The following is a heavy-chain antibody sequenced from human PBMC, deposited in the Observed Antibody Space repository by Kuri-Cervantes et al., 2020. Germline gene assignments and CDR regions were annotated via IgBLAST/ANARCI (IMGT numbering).Heavy chain of an antibody. V-gene: IGHV3-30*03. Sequence: GESLKISCAASGFTFSSYGMHWVRQAPGKGLEWVAVISYDGSNKYYADSVEGRFTISRDNSKNTLYLQMNSLRAEDTAVYYCARDLRGGGYYFDYWGQGTLVTVSS. D-gene: IGHD3-10*01. J-gene: IGHJ4*02. CDR2: ISYDGSNK. CDR1: GFTFSSYG. CDR3: ARDLRGGGYYFDY.